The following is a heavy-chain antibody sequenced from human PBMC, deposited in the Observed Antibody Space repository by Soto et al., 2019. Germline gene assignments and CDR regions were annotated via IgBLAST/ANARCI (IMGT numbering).Heavy chain of an antibody. J-gene: IGHJ4*02. Sequence: ASVKVSCKASGYTFTSYGISWVRQAPGQGLEWMGWISAYNGNTNYAQKLQGRVTMTTDTSTSTAYMELRSLRSDDTAVYYCARENYSDYVLDYYFDYWGQGTLVTVSS. V-gene: IGHV1-18*01. D-gene: IGHD4-17*01. CDR2: ISAYNGNT. CDR3: ARENYSDYVLDYYFDY. CDR1: GYTFTSYG.